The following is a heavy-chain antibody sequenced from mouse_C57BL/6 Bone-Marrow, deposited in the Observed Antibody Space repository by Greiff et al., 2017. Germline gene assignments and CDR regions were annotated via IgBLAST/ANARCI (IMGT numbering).Heavy chain of an antibody. CDR1: GFNIKNTY. Sequence: VQLQQSVAELVRPGASVKLSCTASGFNIKNTYMHWVKQRPEQSLEWIGRIDPANGNTKYAPKFQGKATITADTSSNTAYLQLSSLTSEDSAVYYCARKRDYSNTWFAYWGQGTLVTVSA. CDR3: ARKRDYSNTWFAY. D-gene: IGHD2-5*01. J-gene: IGHJ3*01. V-gene: IGHV14-3*01. CDR2: IDPANGNT.